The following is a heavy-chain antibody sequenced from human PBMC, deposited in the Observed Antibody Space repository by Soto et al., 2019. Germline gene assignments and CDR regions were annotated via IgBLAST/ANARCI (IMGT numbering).Heavy chain of an antibody. Sequence: PGGSLRLSCAASGFTFSSYGMHWVRQAPGKGLEWVAVISYDGSNKYYADSVKGRFTISRDNSKNTLYLQMNSLRAEDTAVYYCAKAPGPMTTVTTAGYWGQGTLVTVSS. V-gene: IGHV3-30*18. CDR2: ISYDGSNK. CDR1: GFTFSSYG. CDR3: AKAPGPMTTVTTAGY. J-gene: IGHJ4*02. D-gene: IGHD4-17*01.